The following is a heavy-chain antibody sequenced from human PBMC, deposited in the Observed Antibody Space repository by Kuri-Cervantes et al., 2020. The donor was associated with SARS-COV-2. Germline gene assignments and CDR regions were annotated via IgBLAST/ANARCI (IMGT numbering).Heavy chain of an antibody. CDR3: AREIYDFWSGSVNRYYYYMDV. D-gene: IGHD3-3*01. Sequence: SVKVSCKASGGTFSSYAISWVRQAPGQGLEWMGGIIPIFGTANYAQKFQGRVTITTDESTSTAYMELSSLRSEDTAVYYCAREIYDFWSGSVNRYYYYMDVWGKGTTVTVSS. CDR2: IIPIFGTA. V-gene: IGHV1-69*05. J-gene: IGHJ6*03. CDR1: GGTFSSYA.